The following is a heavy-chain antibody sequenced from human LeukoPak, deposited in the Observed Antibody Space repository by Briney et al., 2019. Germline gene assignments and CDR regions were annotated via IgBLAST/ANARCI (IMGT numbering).Heavy chain of an antibody. J-gene: IGHJ4*02. V-gene: IGHV3-48*03. CDR2: ISSSGSII. CDR1: GFTFSRYE. CDR3: ARDLGMTDGDYVSYFDY. Sequence: GGSLRLSCAASGFTFSRYELNWVRQGPGKGLEWVSYISSSGSIIYYADSVKGRFTISRDNAKNSLYLQMNSLRAEDTALYYCARDLGMTDGDYVSYFDYWGQGTLVTVSS. D-gene: IGHD4-17*01.